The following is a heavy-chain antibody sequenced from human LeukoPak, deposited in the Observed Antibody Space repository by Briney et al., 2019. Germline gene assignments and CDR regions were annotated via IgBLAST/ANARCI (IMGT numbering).Heavy chain of an antibody. CDR2: IYTSGIT. Sequence: PSETLSLTCTVSGGSVSSGSYYWSWIRQPAGKGLEWIGRIYTSGITNYNPSLESRVTISVDTSKNQFSLKLSSVTAADTAVYYCARVTDFWSGWNAFDIWGQGTMVTVSS. V-gene: IGHV4-61*02. CDR3: ARVTDFWSGWNAFDI. CDR1: GGSVSSGSYY. D-gene: IGHD3-3*01. J-gene: IGHJ3*02.